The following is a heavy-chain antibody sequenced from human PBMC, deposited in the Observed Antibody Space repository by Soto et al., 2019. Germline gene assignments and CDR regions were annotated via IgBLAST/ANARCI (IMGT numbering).Heavy chain of an antibody. J-gene: IGHJ4*02. V-gene: IGHV3-11*01. CDR3: AKSPRSGSLIFAPFEY. CDR1: GGSVSSNSYS. D-gene: IGHD1-26*01. CDR2: ISSSGSTI. Sequence: LSLTCTVSGGSVSSNSYSWGWIRQSPGKGLEWVSYISSSGSTIYYADSVKGRFTISRDNAKNSLYLQMNSLRAEDTAVYYCAKSPRSGSLIFAPFEYWGQGTVVT.